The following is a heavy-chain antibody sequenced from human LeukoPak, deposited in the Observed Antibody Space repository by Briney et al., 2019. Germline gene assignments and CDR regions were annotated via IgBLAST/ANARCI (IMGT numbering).Heavy chain of an antibody. CDR2: ISWNSGSI. J-gene: IGHJ4*02. Sequence: GGSLRLSCAASGFTFDDYTMHWVRQAPGKGLEWGSGISWNSGSIGYADSVKGRFTISRDNAKNSLYLQMNSLRAEDTALYYCAKVGDLLCSGGSCYGYYFDYWGQGTLVTVSS. CDR3: AKVGDLLCSGGSCYGYYFDY. D-gene: IGHD2-15*01. V-gene: IGHV3-9*01. CDR1: GFTFDDYT.